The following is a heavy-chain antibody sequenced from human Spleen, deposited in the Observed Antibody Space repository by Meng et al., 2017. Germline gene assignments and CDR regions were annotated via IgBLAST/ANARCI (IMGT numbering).Heavy chain of an antibody. D-gene: IGHD2-15*01. CDR1: GGSFSGHY. Sequence: VPLQQWVAGLLQPSETLSLRCAVYGGSFSGHYGSWIRQPPGEGLECIGEINHRGNSNYNPSLKSRVTISVHTSKNQFSLKLNSVTAADTAVYYCARDCGVVVVAATYLDYWGQGTLVTVSS. V-gene: IGHV4-34*01. J-gene: IGHJ4*02. CDR3: ARDCGVVVVAATYLDY. CDR2: INHRGNS.